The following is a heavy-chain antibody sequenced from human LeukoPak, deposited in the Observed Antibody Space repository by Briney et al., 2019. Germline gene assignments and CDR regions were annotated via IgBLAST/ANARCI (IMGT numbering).Heavy chain of an antibody. CDR1: GFTFSSYS. D-gene: IGHD3-22*01. CDR2: ISSSSSTI. V-gene: IGHV3-48*02. CDR3: ARDPLAYYYDSSGYYYGG. Sequence: GGSLRLSCAASGFTFSSYSMNWVRQAPWKGLEWVSYISSSSSTIYYADSVKGRFTISRDNAKNSLYLQMNSLRDENTAVYYCARDPLAYYYDSSGYYYGGWGQGTLVTVSS. J-gene: IGHJ4*02.